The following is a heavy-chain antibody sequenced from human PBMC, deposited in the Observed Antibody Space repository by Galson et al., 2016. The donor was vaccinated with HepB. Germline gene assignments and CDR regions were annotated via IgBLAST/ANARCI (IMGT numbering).Heavy chain of an antibody. J-gene: IGHJ4*02. CDR2: IRGKANSYET. CDR3: SLDFDY. V-gene: IGHV3-73*01. CDR1: GFTFRGYA. Sequence: SLRLSCAASGFTFRGYAIHWVRQTSGKGLEWVGRIRGKANSYETTYSAAVKGRFTLSRDDSENTVYLQMNSLKTEDTAVYYCSLDFDYWGQGTLVTVSS.